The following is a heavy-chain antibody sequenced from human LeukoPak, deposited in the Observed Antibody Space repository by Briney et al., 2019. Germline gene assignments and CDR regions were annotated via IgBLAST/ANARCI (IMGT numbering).Heavy chain of an antibody. Sequence: PGRSLRLFCAASGFTFSSYSMNWGRQAPGKGLEWVSSISSSSSYIYYADSVKGRFTISRDNAKNSLYLQMNSLRAEDTAVYYCARAGVGATHFDCWGQGTLVTVSS. D-gene: IGHD1-26*01. CDR2: ISSSSSYI. CDR3: ARAGVGATHFDC. CDR1: GFTFSSYS. V-gene: IGHV3-21*01. J-gene: IGHJ4*02.